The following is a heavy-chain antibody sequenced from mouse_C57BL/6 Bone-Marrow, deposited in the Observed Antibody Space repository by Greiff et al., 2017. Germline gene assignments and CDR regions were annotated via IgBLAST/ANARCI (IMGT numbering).Heavy chain of an antibody. CDR1: GFTFSSYA. D-gene: IGHD1-1*01. J-gene: IGHJ2*01. Sequence: EVKLMESGGGLVKPGGSLKLSCAASGFTFSSYAMSWVRQTPEKRLEWVATISDGGSYTYYPDNVKGRFTISRDNAKNNLYLQMSHLKSEDTAMYYCARDAYYYGSPYYFDYWGQGTTLTVSS. V-gene: IGHV5-4*01. CDR3: ARDAYYYGSPYYFDY. CDR2: ISDGGSYT.